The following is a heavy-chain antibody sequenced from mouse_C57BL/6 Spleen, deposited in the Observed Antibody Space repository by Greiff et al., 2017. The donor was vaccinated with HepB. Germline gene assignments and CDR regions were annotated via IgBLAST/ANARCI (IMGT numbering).Heavy chain of an antibody. CDR3: ARSHYYGYDGYAMDY. D-gene: IGHD2-2*01. J-gene: IGHJ4*01. CDR1: GYTFTDYN. CDR2: INPNNGGT. V-gene: IGHV1-22*01. Sequence: EVKVVESGPELVKPGASVKMSCKASGYTFTDYNMHWVKQSHGKSLEWIGYINPNNGGTSYNQKFKGKATLTVNKSSSTAYMELRSLTSEDSAVYYCARSHYYGYDGYAMDYWGQGTSVTVSS.